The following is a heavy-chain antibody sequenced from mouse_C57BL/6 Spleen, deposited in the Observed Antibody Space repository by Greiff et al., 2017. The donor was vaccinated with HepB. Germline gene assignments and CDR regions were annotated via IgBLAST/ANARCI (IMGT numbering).Heavy chain of an antibody. J-gene: IGHJ2*01. CDR2: ISDGGSYT. Sequence: EVHLVESGGGLVKPGGSLKLSCAASGFTFSSYAMSWVRQTPEKRLEWVATISDGGSYTYYPDNVKGRFTISRDNAKNNLYLQMSHLKSEDTAMYYCAREKDYYGSIDYWGQGTTLTVSS. D-gene: IGHD1-1*01. CDR3: AREKDYYGSIDY. CDR1: GFTFSSYA. V-gene: IGHV5-4*01.